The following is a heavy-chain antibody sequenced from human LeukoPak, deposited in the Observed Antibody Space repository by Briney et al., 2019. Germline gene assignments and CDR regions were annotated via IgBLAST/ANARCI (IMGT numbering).Heavy chain of an antibody. CDR3: AKAGCSDLGCYVKDY. D-gene: IGHD2-15*01. J-gene: IGHJ4*02. Sequence: GGSLRLSCAASGFIFSRYTMNWVRQAPGKGLEWVSAISDSGGSTLYADSVKGRFTISRDNSKNTLHLQMHSLRVEDTAVYYCAKAGCSDLGCYVKDYWGQGTLVTVSS. CDR2: ISDSGGST. V-gene: IGHV3-23*01. CDR1: GFIFSRYT.